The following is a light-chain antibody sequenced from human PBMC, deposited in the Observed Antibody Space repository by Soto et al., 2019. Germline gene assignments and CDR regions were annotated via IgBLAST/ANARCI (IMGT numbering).Light chain of an antibody. J-gene: IGKJ4*01. CDR2: GAS. V-gene: IGKV3-20*01. Sequence: EIVLTQSPGTLSLSPGERATLSCRASQSVSSSFLAWYQQKPGQAPRLLIYGASSRATGIPDRFSGSGSGTDFTLTISRLEPEGVAVYYCQQYGNSPLTFGGGTKVEI. CDR3: QQYGNSPLT. CDR1: QSVSSSF.